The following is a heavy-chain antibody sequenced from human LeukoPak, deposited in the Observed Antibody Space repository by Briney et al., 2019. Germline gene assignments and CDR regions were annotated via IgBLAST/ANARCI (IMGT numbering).Heavy chain of an antibody. CDR2: SSYNGNT. CDR1: GYIFTSYG. J-gene: IGHJ4*02. Sequence: ASVKVSCKASGYIFTSYGISWVRQAPGQGLEWMGWSSYNGNTNYAQNLQGRVTMTTGTSTSTAYMELRSLRSDDTAVYYCARESLIPPARSLDYWGQGTLVTVSS. V-gene: IGHV1-18*01. CDR3: ARESLIPPARSLDY. D-gene: IGHD2-2*01.